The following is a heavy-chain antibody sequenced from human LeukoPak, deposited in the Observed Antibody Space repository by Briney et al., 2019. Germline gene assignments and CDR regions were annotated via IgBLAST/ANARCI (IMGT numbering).Heavy chain of an antibody. V-gene: IGHV3-23*01. CDR2: ICAGGGST. Sequence: GGSLRLSCGVSGLTFSDYSMTWVRQAPGKGLFWVSGICAGGGSTYYADSVKGRFTISRDNSRNTLYLQMNSLSAEDTAVYYCAKDAAGPEYWGQGTLVTVSS. D-gene: IGHD6-13*01. J-gene: IGHJ4*02. CDR1: GLTFSDYS. CDR3: AKDAAGPEY.